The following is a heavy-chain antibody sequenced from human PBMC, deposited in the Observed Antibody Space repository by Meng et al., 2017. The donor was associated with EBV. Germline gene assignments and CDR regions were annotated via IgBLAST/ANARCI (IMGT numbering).Heavy chain of an antibody. D-gene: IGHD1-1*01. V-gene: IGHV7-4-1*02. J-gene: IGHJ4*02. CDR2: INTYSGKA. Sequence: QVKLVQSWSEWKRPGASVKVSCKASGYTFRNYAINWMRQVPGQGLEWMGWINTYSGKATFAQGFTGRFVFSLDTPVTTAHLQISGLKTEDSAVYYCARGVEENGSHYPFDSWGQGTLVTVSS. CDR3: ARGVEENGSHYPFDS. CDR1: GYTFRNYA.